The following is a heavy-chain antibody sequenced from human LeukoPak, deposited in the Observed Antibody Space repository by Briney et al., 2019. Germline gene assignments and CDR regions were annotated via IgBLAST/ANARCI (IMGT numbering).Heavy chain of an antibody. CDR1: GFNFGTYS. Sequence: GGFLRLSCAASGFNFGTYSMNWVRQAPGTGLEWISYISGGAGTMYYASSVKGRFTISRDNAKNSLYLQLNSLRAEDTAVYYCARDVIMDVWGKGTTVTVSS. CDR3: ARDVIMDV. D-gene: IGHD2-21*01. V-gene: IGHV3-48*01. J-gene: IGHJ6*03. CDR2: ISGGAGTM.